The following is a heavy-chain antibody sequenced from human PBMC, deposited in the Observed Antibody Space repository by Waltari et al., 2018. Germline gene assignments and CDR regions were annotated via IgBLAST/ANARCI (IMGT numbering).Heavy chain of an antibody. D-gene: IGHD5-12*01. CDR3: ATQKWLRSPFDY. CDR2: IYHSGVT. CDR1: GYSISSGYY. Sequence: QVQLQESGPGLVKPSETLSLTCAVSGYSISSGYYWGWIRQPPGKGLEWIGSIYHSGVTDYNPSLKSRVTISVDTSKNQFSLKLSSVTAADTAVYYCATQKWLRSPFDYWGQGTLVTVSS. J-gene: IGHJ4*02. V-gene: IGHV4-38-2*01.